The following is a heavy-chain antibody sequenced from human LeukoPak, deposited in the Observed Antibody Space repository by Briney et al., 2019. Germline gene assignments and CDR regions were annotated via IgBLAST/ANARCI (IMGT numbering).Heavy chain of an antibody. J-gene: IGHJ4*02. D-gene: IGHD4-23*01. Sequence: PGGSLRLSCAASGFTFSSYAMTWVRQAPGKGPEWVSSISVNGGTTYYADSVKGRFTISRDSSKNTLYLQMNSLRAEDTAVYYCVKGGGNVRRYFEYWGQGTLVTVSS. CDR2: ISVNGGTT. V-gene: IGHV3-23*01. CDR3: VKGGGNVRRYFEY. CDR1: GFTFSSYA.